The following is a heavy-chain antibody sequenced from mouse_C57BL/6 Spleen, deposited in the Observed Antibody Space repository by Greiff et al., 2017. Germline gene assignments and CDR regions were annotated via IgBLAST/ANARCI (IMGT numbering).Heavy chain of an antibody. J-gene: IGHJ4*01. CDR2: IYPGSGNT. Sequence: QVQLKQSGAELVRPWASVKLSCKASGYTFTDYYINWVKQRPGQGLEWIARIYPGSGNTYYNEKFKGKATLTAEKSSSTAYMQLSSLTSEDSAIYFCARGGTTVVGAMDYWGQGTSVTVSS. D-gene: IGHD1-1*01. CDR3: ARGGTTVVGAMDY. V-gene: IGHV1-76*01. CDR1: GYTFTDYY.